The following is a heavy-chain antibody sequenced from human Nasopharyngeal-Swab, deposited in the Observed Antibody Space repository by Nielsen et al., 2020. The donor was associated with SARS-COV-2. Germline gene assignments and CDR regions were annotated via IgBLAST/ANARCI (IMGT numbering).Heavy chain of an antibody. CDR3: ATDMGNYYGSTRMDV. J-gene: IGHJ6*02. Sequence: GGSLRLSCTASGSTFGHYAMNWVRHPPGKGLEWVSGINWNSGSPGYADSVKGRFTISRDNAKNTLYLQMNSLRPEDTALYYCATDMGNYYGSTRMDVWGQGTTVTVSS. CDR1: GSTFGHYA. CDR2: INWNSGSP. V-gene: IGHV3-9*01. D-gene: IGHD3-10*01.